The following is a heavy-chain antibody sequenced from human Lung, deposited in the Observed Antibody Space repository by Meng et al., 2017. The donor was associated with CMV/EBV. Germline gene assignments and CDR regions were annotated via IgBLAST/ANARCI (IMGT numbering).Heavy chain of an antibody. CDR3: AKDKYGGYCSSTSCYVIFDY. CDR2: ISGSGGST. J-gene: IGHJ4*02. Sequence: GESLKISCAASGFTFSSYAMSWVRQAPGKGLEWVSAISGSGGSTYYADSVKGRFTISRDNSKNTLYLQMNSLRAEDTAVYYCAKDKYGGYCSSTSCYVIFDYWGQGTLVTVSS. CDR1: GFTFSSYA. D-gene: IGHD2-2*01. V-gene: IGHV3-23*01.